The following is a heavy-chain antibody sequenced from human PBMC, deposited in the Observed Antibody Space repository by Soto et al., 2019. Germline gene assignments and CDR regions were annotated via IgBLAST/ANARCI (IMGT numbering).Heavy chain of an antibody. J-gene: IGHJ5*02. CDR1: GYTFTSYG. V-gene: IGHV1-18*04. CDR2: ISAYNGDT. D-gene: IGHD6-13*01. CDR3: ARDQGYSTSGLYWFDL. Sequence: VQLVQSGAEVKKPGASVKVSCQASGYTFTSYGIAWVRQAPGQDLEWMGWISAYNGDTNYAQRLQGKVTMTTDTSTSTVYMELKSLKSDDTAVYYCARDQGYSTSGLYWFDLWGQGTLVTVSA.